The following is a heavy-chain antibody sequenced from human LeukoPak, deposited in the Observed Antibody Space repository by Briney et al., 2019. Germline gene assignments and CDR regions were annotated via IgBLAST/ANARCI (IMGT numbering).Heavy chain of an antibody. V-gene: IGHV3-21*01. J-gene: IGHJ4*02. CDR3: AREDTHYDILTGYYLYYFDY. CDR2: ISSSSSYI. CDR1: GFTFSSYS. D-gene: IGHD3-9*01. Sequence: GGSLRLSCAASGFTFSSYSMNWVRQAPGKGLEWVSSISSSSSYIYYADSVKGRFTISRDNAENSLYLQMNSLRAEDTAVYYCAREDTHYDILTGYYLYYFDYWGQGTLVTVSS.